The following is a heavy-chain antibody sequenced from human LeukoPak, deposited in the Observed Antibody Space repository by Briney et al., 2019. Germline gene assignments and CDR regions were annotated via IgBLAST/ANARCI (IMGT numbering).Heavy chain of an antibody. Sequence: SETLSLTCSVSGGSISSGVYYWGWVRQPPEEGLEWIGSIHSSGSTFYNPSLKSRVAISRDTSKNQFSLRLSSVTAADTALYYCVRDNGNWDIDYWGQGTLVTVSS. V-gene: IGHV4-39*07. CDR1: GGSISSGVYY. CDR3: VRDNGNWDIDY. J-gene: IGHJ4*02. CDR2: IHSSGST. D-gene: IGHD7-27*01.